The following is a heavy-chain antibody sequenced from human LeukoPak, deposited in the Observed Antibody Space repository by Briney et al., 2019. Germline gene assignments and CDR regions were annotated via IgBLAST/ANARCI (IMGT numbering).Heavy chain of an antibody. D-gene: IGHD6-25*01. CDR2: IYYSGST. J-gene: IGHJ6*02. V-gene: IGHV4-28*01. CDR1: GYSISSSNW. Sequence: SETLSLTCAVSGYSISSSNWWGWIRQPPGKGLEWIGYIYYSGSTYYNPSLKSRVTISVDTSKNQFSLKLSSVTAADTAVYYCARGGIAADLDSYGMDVWGQGTTVTVSS. CDR3: ARGGIAADLDSYGMDV.